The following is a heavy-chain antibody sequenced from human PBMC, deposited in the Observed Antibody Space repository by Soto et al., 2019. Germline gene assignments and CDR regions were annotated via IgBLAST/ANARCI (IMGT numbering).Heavy chain of an antibody. Sequence: LRLSCAASGFTFNNSAMTWVRQAPGQGLEWVASISENGGSRGGTYYADSVKGRFTISRDNSKSTLYLQVDSLTGADTAVYYCASAKAVVIAPLGIWGQGALVTVSS. CDR1: GFTFNNSA. J-gene: IGHJ3*02. CDR2: ISENGGSRGGT. CDR3: ASAKAVVIAPLGI. D-gene: IGHD2-21*01. V-gene: IGHV3-23*01.